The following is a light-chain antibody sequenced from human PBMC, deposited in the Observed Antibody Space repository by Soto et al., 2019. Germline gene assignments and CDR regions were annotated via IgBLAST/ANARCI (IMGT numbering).Light chain of an antibody. CDR2: AAS. V-gene: IGKV1-39*01. CDR3: QQYNNWPPIT. Sequence: DIHMTQSPSSLSASVGDRVTITCLSSQSISSYLNWYQQKPGKAPELLIYAASTLQSGVPSRFSGSGSGTDFTLTISSLQSEDFVVYYCQQYNNWPPITFGQGTRLEIK. CDR1: QSISSY. J-gene: IGKJ5*01.